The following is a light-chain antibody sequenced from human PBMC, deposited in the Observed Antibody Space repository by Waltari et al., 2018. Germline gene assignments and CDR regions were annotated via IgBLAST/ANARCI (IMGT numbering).Light chain of an antibody. CDR2: GAS. CDR1: QSVKYNY. Sequence: EIVLTQSPGTLSLSPGERATLSCRASQSVKYNYLAWYQQKPGQAPRLLIYGASARATGIPDRFSGGGSGTDFTLTISSLEPEDFAVYYCQQRNNWPLTFGGGTKVEI. CDR3: QQRNNWPLT. V-gene: IGKV3D-20*02. J-gene: IGKJ4*01.